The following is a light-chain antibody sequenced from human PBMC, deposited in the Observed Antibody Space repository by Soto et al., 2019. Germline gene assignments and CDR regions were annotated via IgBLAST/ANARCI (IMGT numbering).Light chain of an antibody. V-gene: IGKV1-33*01. Sequence: DIQMTQSPSSLSASVGDRVTITCQASQDISDYLNWYQQKPGKAPQLLIYDVFNLETGVPSRFSGSGSGTDFSFTISTLQPEDIATYYCQQYYVLPPTFGGGTKVEI. CDR2: DVF. CDR1: QDISDY. J-gene: IGKJ4*01. CDR3: QQYYVLPPT.